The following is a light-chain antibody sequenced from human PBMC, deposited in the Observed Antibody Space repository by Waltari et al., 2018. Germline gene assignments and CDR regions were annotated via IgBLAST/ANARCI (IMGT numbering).Light chain of an antibody. J-gene: IGKJ1*01. CDR2: GAS. CDR3: QHYVRLPAT. V-gene: IGKV3-20*01. Sequence: ELLLSLSPGTLSLSPGERATLSCWASQSVSRALVWYQQKPGQAPRLLIYGASTRAPVIPDRFSGSGAGTDFSLTINRLEPEDFAVYYCQHYVRLPATFGQGTKVEI. CDR1: QSVSRA.